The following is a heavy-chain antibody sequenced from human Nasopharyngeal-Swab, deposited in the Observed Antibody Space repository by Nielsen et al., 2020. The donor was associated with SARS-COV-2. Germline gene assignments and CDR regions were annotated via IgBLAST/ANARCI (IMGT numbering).Heavy chain of an antibody. V-gene: IGHV3-30*18. Sequence: SLKISCAASGFTFSSYGMHWVRQAPGKGLEWVAVISYDGSNKYYADSVKGRFTISRDNSKNTLYLQMNSLRAEDTAVYYCAKDPNSWYRGGFDYWGQGTLVTVSS. J-gene: IGHJ4*02. CDR1: GFTFSSYG. CDR2: ISYDGSNK. CDR3: AKDPNSWYRGGFDY. D-gene: IGHD6-13*01.